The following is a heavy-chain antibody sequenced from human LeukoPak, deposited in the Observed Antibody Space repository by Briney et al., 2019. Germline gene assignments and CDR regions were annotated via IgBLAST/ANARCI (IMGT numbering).Heavy chain of an antibody. CDR3: AREVESWFGDLLSYFDS. V-gene: IGHV4-38-2*02. Sequence: MPSETLSLTCTVSGYSISSGYYWGWIRQPPGKGPEWIGTIYHRGNTYYNPSLMSRVTISLDTSKNQFSLRLTSVTAADTALYYCAREVESWFGDLLSYFDSWGQGTQVTVSS. J-gene: IGHJ4*02. CDR2: IYHRGNT. CDR1: GYSISSGYY. D-gene: IGHD3-10*01.